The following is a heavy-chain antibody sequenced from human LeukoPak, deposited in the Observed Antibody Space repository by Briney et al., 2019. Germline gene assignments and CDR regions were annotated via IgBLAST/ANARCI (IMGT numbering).Heavy chain of an antibody. D-gene: IGHD3/OR15-3a*01. Sequence: GRTLRLSCAASGLSFSNSWMHCVRRAPGKGLVWVSRINSDGTTTYYADSVKGRFTISRDNAKNTLFLQMNSLGPEDTALYYCASDPYLANFWTGYPHYWGQGTLVTVSS. CDR1: GLSFSNSW. J-gene: IGHJ4*02. CDR3: ASDPYLANFWTGYPHY. V-gene: IGHV3-74*01. CDR2: INSDGTTT.